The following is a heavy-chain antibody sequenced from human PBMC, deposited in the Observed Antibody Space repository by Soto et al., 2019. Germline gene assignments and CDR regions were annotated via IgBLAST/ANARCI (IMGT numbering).Heavy chain of an antibody. CDR2: ISGSGGSI. J-gene: IGHJ4*02. Sequence: VQLLESGGGLVQPGGSLRLSCAASGFTFSSYAMSWVRQAPGKGLEWVSGISGSGGSIHYADSVKGRFTISRDNSKNTVYLQMNSLRAEDTAVYYCAKDRGSTMVRGVLLDYWGQGTLVTVSS. CDR1: GFTFSSYA. CDR3: AKDRGSTMVRGVLLDY. V-gene: IGHV3-23*01. D-gene: IGHD3-10*01.